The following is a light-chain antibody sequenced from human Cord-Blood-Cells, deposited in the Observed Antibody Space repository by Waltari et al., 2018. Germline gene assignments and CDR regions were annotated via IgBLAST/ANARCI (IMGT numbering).Light chain of an antibody. Sequence: DIQMTQSPSSLSASVGDRVTITCRARQSSSSYLNLYQQKPGKDPKLLSFAASILQSGVPSRFSGSGAGKDFTLTISSLQAEDFATYYCQQSYSTPLTFGGGTKVEIK. CDR3: QQSYSTPLT. CDR2: AAS. J-gene: IGKJ4*01. V-gene: IGKV1-39*01. CDR1: QSSSSY.